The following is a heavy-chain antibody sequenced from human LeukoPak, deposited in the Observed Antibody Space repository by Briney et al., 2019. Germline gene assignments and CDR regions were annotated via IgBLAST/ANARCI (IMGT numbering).Heavy chain of an antibody. V-gene: IGHV3-66*01. CDR1: GFTVSSNY. CDR2: IYSGGST. D-gene: IGHD3-16*01. CDR3: ARDATFGGGQVGY. Sequence: GGSLRLSCAASGFTVSSNYMSWVRQAPGKGLEWVSVIYSGGSTYYADSVKGRFTISRDNSKNTLYLQMNGLRAEDTAVYYCARDATFGGGQVGYWGQGTLVTVSS. J-gene: IGHJ4*02.